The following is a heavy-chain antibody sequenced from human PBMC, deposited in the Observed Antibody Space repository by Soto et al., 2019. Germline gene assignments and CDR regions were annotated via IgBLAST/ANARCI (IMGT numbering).Heavy chain of an antibody. D-gene: IGHD2-21*02. CDR1: GVTFSNYA. V-gene: IGHV3-23*01. J-gene: IGHJ6*02. Sequence: GGSLRLSCTASGVTFSNYAMSWVRQGPGKGLEWVASVSGSTSSSIYYAESVKGRFFISRDNSKNTVYLQMSGLRAEDTAIYYCARRHYCRGDCTINPDYYYGMDVWGQGTTVTVSS. CDR2: VSGSTSSSI. CDR3: ARRHYCRGDCTINPDYYYGMDV.